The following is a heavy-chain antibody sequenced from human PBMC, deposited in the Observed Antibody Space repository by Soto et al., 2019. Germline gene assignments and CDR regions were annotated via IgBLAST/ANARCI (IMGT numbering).Heavy chain of an antibody. D-gene: IGHD5-18*01. J-gene: IGHJ4*02. CDR1: GFTFSSYA. CDR3: ARGLRVYSSNFDY. Sequence: SLRLSCAASGFTFSSYAMSWVRQAPGKGLEWVSTISGSGGSTYYADSVKGRFTISRDNSKSTLYVQMNSLRAEDTAVYYCARGLRVYSSNFDYWGQGTLVTVSS. V-gene: IGHV3-23*01. CDR2: ISGSGGST.